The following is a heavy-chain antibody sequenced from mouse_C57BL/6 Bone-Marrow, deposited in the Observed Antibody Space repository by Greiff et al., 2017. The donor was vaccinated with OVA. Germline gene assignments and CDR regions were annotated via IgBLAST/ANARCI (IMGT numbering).Heavy chain of an antibody. V-gene: IGHV1-50*01. CDR1: GYTFTSYW. Sequence: QVQLQQSGAELVKPGASVKLSCKASGYTFTSYWMQWVKQRPGQGLEWIGEIDPSDSYTNYNQKFKGKATLTVDTSSSTAYMQLSSLTSEDSAVYYCASLLGMDYWGQGTSVTVSS. D-gene: IGHD2-10*01. CDR2: IDPSDSYT. CDR3: ASLLGMDY. J-gene: IGHJ4*01.